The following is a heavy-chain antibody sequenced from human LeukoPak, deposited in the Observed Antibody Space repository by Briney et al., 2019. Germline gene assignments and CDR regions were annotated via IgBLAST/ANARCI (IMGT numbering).Heavy chain of an antibody. J-gene: IGHJ4*02. V-gene: IGHV3-43*02. D-gene: IGHD6-6*01. Sequence: GGSLRLSCAASGFTFDDYAMHWVRQAPGKGLEWVSLISGDGGTTYYADSVKGRFTISRDNPKNSLYLEMDSLRADDTAVYFCARIGYVSSSLDFWGQGALVTVSS. CDR1: GFTFDDYA. CDR2: ISGDGGTT. CDR3: ARIGYVSSSLDF.